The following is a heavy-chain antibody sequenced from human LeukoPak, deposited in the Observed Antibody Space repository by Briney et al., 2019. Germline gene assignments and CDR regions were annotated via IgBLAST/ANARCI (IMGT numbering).Heavy chain of an antibody. CDR3: ASDYDSSGREAYYFDC. CDR2: ISSNGGST. J-gene: IGHJ4*02. CDR1: GFTFSSYA. D-gene: IGHD3-22*01. Sequence: GGSLRLSCAASGFTFSSYAMHWVRQAPGKGLEYVSAISSNGGSTYYANSVKGRFTISRDNSKNTLYLQMGSLRAEDMAVYYCASDYDSSGREAYYFDCWGQGTLVIVS. V-gene: IGHV3-64*01.